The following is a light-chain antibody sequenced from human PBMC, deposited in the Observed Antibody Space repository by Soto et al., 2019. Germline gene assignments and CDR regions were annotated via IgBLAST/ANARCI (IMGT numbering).Light chain of an antibody. Sequence: QSVLTQPPSVSGAPGQRVTISCTGSSSNIGAGYDVHWYQQLPGTAPKLLIYGNSNRPSGVPDRFSGSKSGTSASLAITGXXXXXEXDYYCQSYDSSLSAHVVFGGGTQLTVL. CDR3: QSYDSSLSAHVV. J-gene: IGLJ2*01. V-gene: IGLV1-40*01. CDR2: GNS. CDR1: SSNIGAGYD.